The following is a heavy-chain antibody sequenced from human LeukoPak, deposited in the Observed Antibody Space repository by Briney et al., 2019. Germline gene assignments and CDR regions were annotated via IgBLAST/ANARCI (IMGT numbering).Heavy chain of an antibody. D-gene: IGHD3/OR15-3a*01. J-gene: IGHJ4*02. CDR3: ARDKDWAFDY. CDR1: GFFLSWYS. V-gene: IGHV3-21*05. Sequence: GGSLRLSCAASGFFLSWYSMNWVRQAPGKGLEWVSYISSSSSHTQYADSVKGRFTISRDNAKNSLYLQMNSLRAEDTAVYYCARDKDWAFDYWGQGTLVTVSS. CDR2: ISSSSSHT.